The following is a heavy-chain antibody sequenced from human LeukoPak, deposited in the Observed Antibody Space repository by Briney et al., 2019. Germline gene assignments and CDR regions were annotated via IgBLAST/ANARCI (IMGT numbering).Heavy chain of an antibody. D-gene: IGHD6-19*01. CDR1: GYTFTRYG. CDR2: INAYNGNT. CDR3: ARQGLVVSAYYFDY. Sequence: ASVKVSCKASGYTFTRYGISWVRQAPGQGLEWMGWINAYNGNTNYAQKLQGRVTMTTDTSASTAYMELRSLRSDDTAVYYCARQGLVVSAYYFDYWGQGTLVTVSS. J-gene: IGHJ4*02. V-gene: IGHV1-18*01.